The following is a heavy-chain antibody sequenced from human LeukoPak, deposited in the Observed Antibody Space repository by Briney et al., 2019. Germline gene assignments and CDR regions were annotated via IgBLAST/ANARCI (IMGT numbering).Heavy chain of an antibody. CDR2: VYYSGST. CDR1: GGSLSSSSYY. D-gene: IGHD2-21*01. CDR3: ARGDYYYGMDV. V-gene: IGHV4-39*07. Sequence: PSETLSLTCTVSGGSLSSSSYYWGWIRQPPGKGLEWIGSVYYSGSTYYNPSLKSRVTISVDTSKNQFSLKLSSVTAADTAVYYCARGDYYYGMDVWGQGTTVTVSS. J-gene: IGHJ6*02.